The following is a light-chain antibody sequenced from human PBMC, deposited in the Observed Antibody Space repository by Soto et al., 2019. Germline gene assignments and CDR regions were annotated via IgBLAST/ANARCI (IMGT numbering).Light chain of an antibody. J-gene: IGLJ2*01. CDR2: TTN. CDR3: AAWDDSLNGPV. Sequence: QTVVTQPPSASGTPGQRVTISCSGSSSNVGVNAVNWYQQLPGTAPKLLIYTTNQRPSGVPDRFSGSKSGTSASLAISGLQSEDEADYYCAAWDDSLNGPVFGGGTKVTVL. V-gene: IGLV1-44*01. CDR1: SSNVGVNA.